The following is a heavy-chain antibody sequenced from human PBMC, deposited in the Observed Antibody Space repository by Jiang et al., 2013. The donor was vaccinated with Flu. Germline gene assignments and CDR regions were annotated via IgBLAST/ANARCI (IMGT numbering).Heavy chain of an antibody. CDR2: INTYNDNT. CDR1: GYTFTKYG. V-gene: IGHV1-18*04. Sequence: VQLVESRAEVKKSGASVKVSCKTSGYTFTKYGISWVRQGPGQGLEWMGWINTYNDNTNYAQRFQGRVTMTTDTSTTTAYLELRSLRSDDTAVYYCARDPPMYSSSWYEDYHDYGMDVWGQGTTVTVSS. CDR3: ARDPPMYSSSWYEDYHDYGMDV. D-gene: IGHD6-13*01. J-gene: IGHJ6*02.